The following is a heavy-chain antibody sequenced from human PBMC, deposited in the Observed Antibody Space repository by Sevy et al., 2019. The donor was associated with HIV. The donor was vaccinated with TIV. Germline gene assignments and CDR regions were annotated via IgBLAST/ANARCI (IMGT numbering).Heavy chain of an antibody. J-gene: IGHJ6*02. D-gene: IGHD3-3*01. V-gene: IGHV3-30*18. CDR1: GLSVTNNG. Sequence: GGSLRLSCEVSGLSVTNNGMHWVRQAPGKGLEWVAVISYDGINKYYGDSVKGRFIISRDRSKNTLYLQMNILKIEDTDVCYFAKDFSGVDGIEVCGQGTTVTVSS. CDR2: ISYDGINK. CDR3: AKDFSGVDGIEV.